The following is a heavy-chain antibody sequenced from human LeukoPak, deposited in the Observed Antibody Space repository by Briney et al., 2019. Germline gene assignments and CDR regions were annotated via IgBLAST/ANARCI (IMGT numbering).Heavy chain of an antibody. D-gene: IGHD2-2*01. CDR2: IIPILGIA. J-gene: IGHJ5*02. CDR3: ARNAGYCSSTCCGHTDFDP. Sequence: SVKVSCKASGGTFSSYTISWVRQAPGQGLEWMGRIIPILGIANYAQKFQGRVTITADKSTSTAYMELSSLRSEDTAVYYCARNAGYCSSTCCGHTDFDPWGQGTLVTVSS. V-gene: IGHV1-69*02. CDR1: GGTFSSYT.